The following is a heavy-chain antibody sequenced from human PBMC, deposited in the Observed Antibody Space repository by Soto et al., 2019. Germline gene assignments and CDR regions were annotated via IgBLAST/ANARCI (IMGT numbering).Heavy chain of an antibody. Sequence: QVQLQESGPGLVKPSETLSLTCTVSGGSISGYYWSWIRQPPGKGLEWIGYIYYSGSTNYNPSLKSRVTISVDTSKNQFSLKLSSVTAADTAVYYCARDHSFDIWSQGTMVTVSS. J-gene: IGHJ3*02. CDR1: GGSISGYY. CDR3: ARDHSFDI. V-gene: IGHV4-59*12. CDR2: IYYSGST.